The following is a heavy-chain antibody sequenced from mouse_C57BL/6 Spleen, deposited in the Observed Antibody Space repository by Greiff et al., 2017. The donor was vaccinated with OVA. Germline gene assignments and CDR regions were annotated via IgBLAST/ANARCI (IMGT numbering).Heavy chain of an antibody. CDR2: INPSDSDT. J-gene: IGHJ4*01. V-gene: IGHV1-74*01. D-gene: IGHD1-1*02. CDR3: AILWNRDGDY. CDR1: GYTFTSYW. Sequence: QVQLQQPGAELVKPGASVKVSCKASGYTFTSYWMHWVKQRPGQGLEWIGRINPSDSDTNYNQKFKGKATVTVDKSSSTAYMQLSSLTSEDSAGYYCAILWNRDGDYWGQGTSVTVSS.